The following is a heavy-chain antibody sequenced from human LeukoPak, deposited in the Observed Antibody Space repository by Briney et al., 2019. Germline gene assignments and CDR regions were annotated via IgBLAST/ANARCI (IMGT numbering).Heavy chain of an antibody. CDR1: GGSISSGSYY. Sequence: PSETLSLTCTVSGGSISSGSYYWSWIRQPAGKGLEWIGRIYTSGSTNYNPSLKSRVTISVDTSKNQFSLKLSSVTAADTAVYYCARGFEDTVVVPAAIYTRINWFDPWGQGTLVTVSS. CDR3: ARGFEDTVVVPAAIYTRINWFDP. D-gene: IGHD2-2*02. J-gene: IGHJ5*02. CDR2: IYTSGST. V-gene: IGHV4-61*02.